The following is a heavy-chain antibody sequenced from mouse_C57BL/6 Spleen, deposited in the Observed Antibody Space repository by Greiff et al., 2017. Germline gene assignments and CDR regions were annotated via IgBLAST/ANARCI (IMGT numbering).Heavy chain of an antibody. CDR1: GFTIPDYY. V-gene: IGHV7-3*01. Sequence: EVQGVESGGGLVQPGGSLSLSCAASGFTIPDYYMSWVRQPPGKTLEWLGFISNKANGYTTEYSASVKGRCTISRDNSQSIHYLQMNALRAEDSATYYCARSLEYAWFAYWGQGTLVTVSA. D-gene: IGHD2-10*02. CDR2: ISNKANGYTT. J-gene: IGHJ3*01. CDR3: ARSLEYAWFAY.